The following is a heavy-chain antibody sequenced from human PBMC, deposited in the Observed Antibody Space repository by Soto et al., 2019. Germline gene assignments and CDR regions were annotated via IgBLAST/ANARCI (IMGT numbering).Heavy chain of an antibody. V-gene: IGHV5-51*01. D-gene: IGHD3-16*02. CDR2: IYPGDSDT. J-gene: IGHJ6*02. Sequence: PGESLKISCTGSGYSFTSYWIGWVRQMPGKGLEWMGIIYPGDSDTRYSPSFQGQVTISADKSISTAYLQWSSLKASDTAVYYCTTPTMITFGGVIVAPYYYYGMDVWGQGTTVTVSS. CDR1: GYSFTSYW. CDR3: TTPTMITFGGVIVAPYYYYGMDV.